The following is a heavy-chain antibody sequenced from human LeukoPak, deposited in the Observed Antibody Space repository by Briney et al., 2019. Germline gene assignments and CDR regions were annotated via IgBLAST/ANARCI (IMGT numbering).Heavy chain of an antibody. V-gene: IGHV4-59*01. D-gene: IGHD4-17*01. CDR2: IYYSGST. CDR3: ARAQDYGDYGDAFDI. J-gene: IGHJ3*02. CDR1: GGSISSYY. Sequence: WETLSLTCTVSGGSISSYYWSWIRQPPGKGLEWIGYIYYSGSTNYNPSLKSRVTISVDTSKNQFSLKLSSVTAADTAVYYCARAQDYGDYGDAFDIWGQGTMVTVSS.